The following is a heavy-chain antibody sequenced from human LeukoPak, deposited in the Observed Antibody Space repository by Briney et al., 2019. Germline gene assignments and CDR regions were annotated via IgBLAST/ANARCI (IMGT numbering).Heavy chain of an antibody. CDR1: GFTFSSYG. CDR2: IRYDGSNK. D-gene: IGHD3-10*01. J-gene: IGHJ6*02. CDR3: AKFAGYGSGSYPSQDYYYYGMDV. Sequence: PGGSLRLSCAASGFTFSSYGMHWVRQAPGKGLEWVAFIRYDGSNKYYADSVKGRFTISRDNSKNTLYLQMNSLRAEDTALYYCAKFAGYGSGSYPSQDYYYYGMDVRGQGTTVTVSS. V-gene: IGHV3-30*02.